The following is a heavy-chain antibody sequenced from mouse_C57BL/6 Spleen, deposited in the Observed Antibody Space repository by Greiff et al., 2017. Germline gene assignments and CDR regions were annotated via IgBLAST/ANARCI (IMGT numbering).Heavy chain of an antibody. CDR1: GYTFTSYW. D-gene: IGHD1-1*01. CDR2: IYPSDSET. Sequence: VQLVESGAELVRPGSSVKLSCKASGYTFTSYWMDWVKQRPGQGLEWIGNIYPSDSETHYNQKFKDKATLTVDKSSSTAYMQLSSLTSEDSAVYYCARGGGSSYRYFDVWGTGTTVTVSS. J-gene: IGHJ1*03. CDR3: ARGGGSSYRYFDV. V-gene: IGHV1-61*01.